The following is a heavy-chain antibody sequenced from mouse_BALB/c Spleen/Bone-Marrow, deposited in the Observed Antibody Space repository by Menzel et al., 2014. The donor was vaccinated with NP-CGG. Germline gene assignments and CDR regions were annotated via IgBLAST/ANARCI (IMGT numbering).Heavy chain of an antibody. D-gene: IGHD1-1*01. Sequence: VQLKQSGAELVKPGASVKLSCTASGFNIXDTYMHWVKQRPEQGLEWIGRIDPANGNTKYDPKFQGKATITADTSSNTAYLQLSSLTSEDTAVYYCASYYYGRYFDVWGAGTTVTVFS. V-gene: IGHV14-3*02. CDR1: GFNIXDTY. J-gene: IGHJ1*01. CDR2: IDPANGNT. CDR3: ASYYYGRYFDV.